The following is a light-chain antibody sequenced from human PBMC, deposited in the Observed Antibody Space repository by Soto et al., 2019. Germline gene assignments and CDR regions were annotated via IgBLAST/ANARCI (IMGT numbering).Light chain of an antibody. CDR2: AAS. J-gene: IGKJ1*01. CDR3: RQHHSYPWT. V-gene: IGKV1-17*01. CDR1: QGIRKD. Sequence: DIQMTQSPSSLSASVGDRVTITYRASQGIRKDLGCYQQKPGKAPKRLIYAASSLQSGVPSWFSGSGSGTEFNLTISSLQPEDFATYFCRQHHSYPWTVGQGTKVEIK.